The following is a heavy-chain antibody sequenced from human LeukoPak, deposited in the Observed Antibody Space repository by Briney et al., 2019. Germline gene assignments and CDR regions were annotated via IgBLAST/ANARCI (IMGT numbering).Heavy chain of an antibody. Sequence: GRSLRLSCAASGFTFSSYGMHWVRQAPGKGLEWVAVISYDGSNKYYADSVKGRFTISRDNSKNTLYLQMNSLRAEDTAVYYCARGGLLRYFDWLDSRDYYYYGMDVWGQGTTVTVSS. D-gene: IGHD3-9*01. CDR2: ISYDGSNK. CDR1: GFTFSSYG. CDR3: ARGGLLRYFDWLDSRDYYYYGMDV. J-gene: IGHJ6*02. V-gene: IGHV3-30*03.